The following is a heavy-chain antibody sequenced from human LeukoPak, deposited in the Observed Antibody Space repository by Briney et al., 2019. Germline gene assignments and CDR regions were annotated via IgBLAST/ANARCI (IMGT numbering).Heavy chain of an antibody. CDR1: GFTFSSYW. CDR2: IDSDGSST. Sequence: GGSLRLSCAASGFTFSSYWMHWVRQAPGKGLVWVSRIDSDGSSTNSADSVKGRFTISRDNAKNTLYLQMNSLRAEDTAAYYCARGRYSGYYDSRSYGLGDYWGQGTLVTVSS. J-gene: IGHJ4*02. D-gene: IGHD3-22*01. V-gene: IGHV3-74*01. CDR3: ARGRYSGYYDSRSYGLGDY.